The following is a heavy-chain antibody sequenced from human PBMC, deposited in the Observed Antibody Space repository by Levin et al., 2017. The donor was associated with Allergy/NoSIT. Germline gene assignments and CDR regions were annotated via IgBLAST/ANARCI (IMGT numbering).Heavy chain of an antibody. CDR2: IINSGVGT. Sequence: SCAASGFTFYNYAMSWVRQAPGKGLEWVSAIINSGVGTYYADSVKGRFTISRDNSKNTMYLQMNSLRAEDTAVYFCAKDAIRGSDQPYYFDYWGQGTLVTASS. D-gene: IGHD6-19*01. V-gene: IGHV3-23*01. CDR3: AKDAIRGSDQPYYFDY. CDR1: GFTFYNYA. J-gene: IGHJ4*02.